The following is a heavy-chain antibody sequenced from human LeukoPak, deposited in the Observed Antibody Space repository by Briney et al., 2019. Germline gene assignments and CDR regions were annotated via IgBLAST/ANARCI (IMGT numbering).Heavy chain of an antibody. CDR3: ARDFNYYGSGSFPDY. J-gene: IGHJ4*02. Sequence: ASVKVSCKASGYTFTGYYMHWVRQAPGQGLEWMGWINPNSGGTNYAQKFQGRVTMTRDTSISIAYMELSRLRSDDTAVYYCARDFNYYGSGSFPDYWGQGTLVTVSS. D-gene: IGHD3-10*01. CDR1: GYTFTGYY. CDR2: INPNSGGT. V-gene: IGHV1-2*02.